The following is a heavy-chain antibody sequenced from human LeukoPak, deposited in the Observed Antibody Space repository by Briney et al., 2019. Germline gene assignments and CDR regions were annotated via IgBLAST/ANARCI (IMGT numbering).Heavy chain of an antibody. CDR2: INHSGST. CDR1: GGSFSGYY. CDR3: ARSVTAFDI. D-gene: IGHD5/OR15-5a*01. V-gene: IGHV4-34*01. J-gene: IGHJ3*02. Sequence: PSETLSLTCAVYGGSFSGYYWSWIRQPPGKGLEWIGEINHSGSTNYNPSLKSRVTISVDTSKNQFSLKLSSVTAADTAVYYCARSVTAFDIWGQGTMVTVSS.